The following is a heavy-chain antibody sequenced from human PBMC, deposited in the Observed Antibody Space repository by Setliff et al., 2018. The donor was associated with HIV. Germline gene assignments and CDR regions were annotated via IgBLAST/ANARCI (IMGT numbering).Heavy chain of an antibody. CDR2: IYYSGSS. D-gene: IGHD4-17*01. J-gene: IGHJ4*02. Sequence: SETLSLTCTVSGGSISSYYWSVFRQPPGKGLEWIGYIYYSGSSNYNPSLKSRVTISVDTSNNQFSLKLSSVTAADTAVYYCAGGDLYGDYAFSYWGQGTLVTSPQ. CDR1: GGSISSYY. V-gene: IGHV4-59*03. CDR3: AGGDLYGDYAFSY.